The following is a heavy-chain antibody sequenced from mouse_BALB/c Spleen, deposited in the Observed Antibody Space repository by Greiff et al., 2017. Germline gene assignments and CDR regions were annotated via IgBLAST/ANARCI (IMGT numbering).Heavy chain of an antibody. D-gene: IGHD1-1*01. CDR3: ARDYGSSYFES. J-gene: IGHJ2*01. CDR1: GFTFSSYA. Sequence: EVNVVESGGGLVKPGGSLKLSCAASGFTFSSYAMSWVRQTPEKRLGWVASISSGGSTYYPDSVKGRLTISRDNARNILYLQMSSLRCEDTAMYFCARDYGSSYFESWGQGTTLTVSS. V-gene: IGHV5-6-5*01. CDR2: ISSGGST.